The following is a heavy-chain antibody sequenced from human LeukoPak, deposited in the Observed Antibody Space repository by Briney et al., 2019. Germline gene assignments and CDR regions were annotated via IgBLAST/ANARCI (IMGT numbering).Heavy chain of an antibody. J-gene: IGHJ6*03. CDR3: ARVPAAYNYYYYMDV. CDR1: GGSISSYY. V-gene: IGHV4-4*07. D-gene: IGHD2-2*01. Sequence: PLETLSLTCTVSGGSISSYYWSWIRQPAGKGLEWIGRIYTSGSTNYNPSLKSRVTMSVDTSKNQFSLKLSSVTAADTAVYYCARVPAAYNYYYYMDVWGKGTTVTVSS. CDR2: IYTSGST.